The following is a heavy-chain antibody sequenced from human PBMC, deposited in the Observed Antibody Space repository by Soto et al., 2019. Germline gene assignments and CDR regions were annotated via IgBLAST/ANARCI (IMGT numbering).Heavy chain of an antibody. V-gene: IGHV3-48*01. D-gene: IGHD4-17*01. CDR2: ISSSSSTI. J-gene: IGHJ4*02. Sequence: EVQLVESGGGLVQPGGSLRLSCAASGFTVSSYSMNWVRQAPGKGLEWVSYISSSSSTIYYADSVKGRFTISRDNAKNSLYLQMNSLRAEDTAVYYCARDLNYGLFDYSGQGTLVTVSS. CDR1: GFTVSSYS. CDR3: ARDLNYGLFDY.